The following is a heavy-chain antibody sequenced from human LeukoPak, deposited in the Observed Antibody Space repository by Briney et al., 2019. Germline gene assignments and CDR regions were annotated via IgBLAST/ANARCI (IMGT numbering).Heavy chain of an antibody. Sequence: SETLSLTCTVSGGSIISSYWSWIRRSPGTGLEGIWYVHYTGNTYYNPSLMGRVTILVDTSKNHFSLKLRSVIAADTAVYYCVRVRDNLRYQPFVFWGQGTLVSVS. D-gene: IGHD1-14*01. CDR2: VHYTGNT. V-gene: IGHV4-59*01. CDR1: GGSIISSY. CDR3: VRVRDNLRYQPFVF. J-gene: IGHJ4*02.